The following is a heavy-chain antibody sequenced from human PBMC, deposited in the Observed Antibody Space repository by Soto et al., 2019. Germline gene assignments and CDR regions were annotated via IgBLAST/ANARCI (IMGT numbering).Heavy chain of an antibody. CDR1: GVSISNYY. J-gene: IGHJ4*02. Sequence: QVQLQESGPGLVKPSETLSLTCTVSGVSISNYYWSWIRQPPGKGLEWIGYIFYFGSTNYNPSLKSPITISVDTSKNHFSLKLSSVTAADTAVYYCARHSPDFDSLSPFDNWGQGNLVTISS. CDR3: ARHSPDFDSLSPFDN. CDR2: IFYFGST. V-gene: IGHV4-59*08. D-gene: IGHD3-9*01.